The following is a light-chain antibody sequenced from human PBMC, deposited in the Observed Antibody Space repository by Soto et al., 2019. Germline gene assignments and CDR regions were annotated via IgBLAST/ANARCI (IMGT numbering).Light chain of an antibody. V-gene: IGKV3-15*01. J-gene: IGKJ5*01. Sequence: EIMMTQSPATLSVSPGERATLSCRASQSVRNNLAWYQQKPGQAPRLLIYYASTRATGIPARFSGSGSGTEFILTISSLQSEDVAIYYCQQYNNWPPITVGQGTRIEIK. CDR1: QSVRNN. CDR2: YAS. CDR3: QQYNNWPPIT.